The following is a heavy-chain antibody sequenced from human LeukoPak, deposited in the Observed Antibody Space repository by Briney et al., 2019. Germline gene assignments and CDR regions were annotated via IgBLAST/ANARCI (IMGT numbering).Heavy chain of an antibody. CDR2: TYYSGNP. J-gene: IGHJ5*02. D-gene: IGHD1-14*01. Sequence: SETLSLTCTVSGGSISNYYWYWMRQPPGKGLEWIAYTYYSGNPNYNPSLRSRATISVDTSKNQFSLKLSSVTAADTAVYYCAKGGPEASAGLSWFDPWGQGTLVTVSS. V-gene: IGHV4-59*01. CDR3: AKGGPEASAGLSWFDP. CDR1: GGSISNYY.